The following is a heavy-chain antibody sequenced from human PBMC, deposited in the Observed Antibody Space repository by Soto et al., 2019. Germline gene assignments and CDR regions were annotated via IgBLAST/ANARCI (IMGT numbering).Heavy chain of an antibody. CDR1: GFTFSSYA. CDR2: ISGSGGST. J-gene: IGHJ4*02. CDR3: AKTPTNYDSSGYRFDY. D-gene: IGHD3-22*01. V-gene: IGHV3-23*01. Sequence: GGSLRLSCAASGFTFSSYAMSWVRQAPGKGLEWVSAISGSGGSTYYADSVKGRFTISRDNSKNTLYLQMNSLRAEDTVVYYCAKTPTNYDSSGYRFDYWGQGTLVTVSS.